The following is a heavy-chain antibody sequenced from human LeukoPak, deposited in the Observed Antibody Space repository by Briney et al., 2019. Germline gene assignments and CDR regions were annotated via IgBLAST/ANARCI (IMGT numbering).Heavy chain of an antibody. J-gene: IGHJ3*02. Sequence: GASVKVSCKASGYTFTSYYMHWVRQAPGQGLEWMGIINPSGGATTYAQKFQGRVTMTRDTSTSTVYMELSSLRFEDTAVYYCARDDGDNDAFDIWGQGTMVTVSS. CDR3: ARDDGDNDAFDI. D-gene: IGHD4-17*01. CDR1: GYTFTSYY. V-gene: IGHV1-46*01. CDR2: INPSGGAT.